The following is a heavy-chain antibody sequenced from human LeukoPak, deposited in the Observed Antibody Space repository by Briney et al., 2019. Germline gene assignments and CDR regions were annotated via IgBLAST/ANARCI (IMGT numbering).Heavy chain of an antibody. Sequence: ASVKVSCKASGGIISTYAMSWVRQAPGQGLEWMGTIIPIFGTINYAQKFQGRVTITTDESTSTAYLELSSLRSEDTAAYYCARDRTLYVHAFDNWGQGTLVTVSS. CDR3: ARDRTLYVHAFDN. V-gene: IGHV1-69*05. CDR2: IIPIFGTI. J-gene: IGHJ4*02. D-gene: IGHD2-8*01. CDR1: GGIISTYA.